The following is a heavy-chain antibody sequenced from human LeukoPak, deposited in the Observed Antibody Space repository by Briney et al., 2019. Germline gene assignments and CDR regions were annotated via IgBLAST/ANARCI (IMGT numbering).Heavy chain of an antibody. CDR2: IYYSGST. D-gene: IGHD1-26*01. CDR1: GGSISSYY. V-gene: IGHV4-59*01. J-gene: IGHJ4*02. Sequence: SETLSLTCTVSGGSISSYYWSWIRQPPGKGLEWIGNIYYSGSTKYNPSLKSRVTISVDTSKNQFSLKLSSVTAADTAVYYCARGEYSGTYYHYWGQGTLVTVSS. CDR3: ARGEYSGTYYHY.